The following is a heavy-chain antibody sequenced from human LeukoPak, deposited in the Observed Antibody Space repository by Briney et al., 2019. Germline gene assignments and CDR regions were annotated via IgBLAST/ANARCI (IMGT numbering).Heavy chain of an antibody. CDR3: TRGQSYCGADCYSD. Sequence: GGSLRLSCAASGFSVSNYYMSWVRQPPGKGLEWVSVMYTGGGRYYGDSVKGRFTISRDNSKNTVFLQMSSLRVEDTALYYCTRGQSYCGADCYSDWGQGTLVTVSS. V-gene: IGHV3-66*01. CDR1: GFSVSNYY. J-gene: IGHJ4*02. CDR2: MYTGGGR. D-gene: IGHD2-21*02.